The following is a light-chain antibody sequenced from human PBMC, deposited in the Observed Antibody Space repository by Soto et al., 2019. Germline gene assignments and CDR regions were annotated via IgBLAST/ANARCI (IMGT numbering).Light chain of an antibody. V-gene: IGKV3-15*01. CDR2: GAS. J-gene: IGKJ1*01. CDR1: QSVISN. CDR3: QQYNNWPRT. Sequence: IVMSQPPATLSVSPGETATLSCSGSQSVISNFAWYQQKPGHAPRLLIYGASTRATGIPARFSGSGSGTEFTLTISSLQSEDFAVYYCQQYNNWPRTFGQGTKVDIK.